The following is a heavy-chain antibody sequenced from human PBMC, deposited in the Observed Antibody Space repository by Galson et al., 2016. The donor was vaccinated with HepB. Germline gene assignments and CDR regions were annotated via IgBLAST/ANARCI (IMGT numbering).Heavy chain of an antibody. Sequence: SLRLSCAASGFTFSNYAMSWVRQAPGKGLEWVSSISGSGGTTYYADSVKGRFTISRDKSKNTLYLQMNSLRGEDTAAYYCAKDLDGYTYGYSYSDHWGQGTLVTVSS. D-gene: IGHD5-18*01. J-gene: IGHJ4*02. V-gene: IGHV3-23*01. CDR2: ISGSGGTT. CDR3: AKDLDGYTYGYSYSDH. CDR1: GFTFSNYA.